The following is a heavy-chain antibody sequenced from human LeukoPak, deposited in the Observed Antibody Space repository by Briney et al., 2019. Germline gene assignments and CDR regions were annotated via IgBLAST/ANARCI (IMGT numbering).Heavy chain of an antibody. D-gene: IGHD5-18*01. J-gene: IGHJ4*02. CDR2: IRYDGSNK. CDR1: GFTFSSYG. Sequence: GGSLRLSCAASGFTFSSYGMHWVRQAPGKGLEWVAFIRYDGSNKYYADSVKGRFTISRDNSKNTLYLQMNSLRAGDTAVYYCAKDRIQLWLVDYWGQGTLVTVSS. CDR3: AKDRIQLWLVDY. V-gene: IGHV3-30*02.